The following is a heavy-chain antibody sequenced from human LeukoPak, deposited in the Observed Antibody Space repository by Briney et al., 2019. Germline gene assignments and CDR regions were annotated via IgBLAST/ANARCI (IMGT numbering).Heavy chain of an antibody. J-gene: IGHJ3*02. CDR3: ATSAAHGAFDI. V-gene: IGHV3-53*01. D-gene: IGHD6-13*01. CDR2: IYSGGST. Sequence: PGGSLSLSCAASGFTVSSNYMSWVRQAPGKGLEWVSVIYSGGSTYYADSVKGRFTISRDNSKNTLYLQMNSLRAEDTAVYYCATSAAHGAFDIWGQGTMVTVSS. CDR1: GFTVSSNY.